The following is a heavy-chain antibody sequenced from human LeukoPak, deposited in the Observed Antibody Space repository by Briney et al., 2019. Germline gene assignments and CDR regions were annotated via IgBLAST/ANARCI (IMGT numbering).Heavy chain of an antibody. D-gene: IGHD4-17*01. CDR1: GFTVSSNY. CDR2: IYSGGST. J-gene: IGHJ5*02. Sequence: GSLRLSCAASGFTVSSNYMSWVRQAPGKGLEWVSVIYSGGSTYYADSVKGRFTISRDNSKNTLYLQMNSLRAEDTAVYYCAKGKDTVTTVGVKTYNWFDPWGQGTLVTVSS. V-gene: IGHV3-53*01. CDR3: AKGKDTVTTVGVKTYNWFDP.